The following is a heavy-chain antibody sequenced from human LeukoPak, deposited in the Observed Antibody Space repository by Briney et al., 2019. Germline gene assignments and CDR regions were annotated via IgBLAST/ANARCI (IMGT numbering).Heavy chain of an antibody. D-gene: IGHD5-18*01. V-gene: IGHV3-23*01. CDR2: ISGSGSST. CDR1: GFTFSSYA. J-gene: IGHJ4*02. CDR3: AKSEGYIPSY. Sequence: PGGSLRLSCAASGFTFSSYAMSWVRQAPGKGLEWLSSISGSGSSTYYADSVKGRFTISRDNAKNSLYLQMNSLRVEDTAVYYCAKSEGYIPSYWGQGTLVTVSS.